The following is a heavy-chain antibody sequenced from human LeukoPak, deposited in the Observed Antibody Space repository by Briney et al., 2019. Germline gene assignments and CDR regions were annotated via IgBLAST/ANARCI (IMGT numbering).Heavy chain of an antibody. J-gene: IGHJ4*02. Sequence: GRSLRLSCAASGFTFDDYAMHWVRQAPGKGLEWVSGISWNSGSIGYADSVKGRFTISRDNAKNSLYPQMNSLRAEDTALYYCAKEGALNYYDSSGYFPNYFDYWGQGTLVTVSS. CDR1: GFTFDDYA. CDR3: AKEGALNYYDSSGYFPNYFDY. D-gene: IGHD3-22*01. V-gene: IGHV3-9*01. CDR2: ISWNSGSI.